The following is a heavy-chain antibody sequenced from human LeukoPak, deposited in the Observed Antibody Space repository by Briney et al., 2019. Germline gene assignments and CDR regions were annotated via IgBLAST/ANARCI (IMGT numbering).Heavy chain of an antibody. CDR3: ARRNKVDTINYFDY. CDR2: INPKNGDT. J-gene: IGHJ4*02. D-gene: IGHD5-12*01. Sequence: ASVKVSCKASGYTFTGYYIHWVRQAPGQGLEWMGRINPKNGDTQYTQKFQDRVTMTRDTSIRTAYMELSRLRSDDTAVYYCARRNKVDTINYFDYWGQGTLVTVSS. CDR1: GYTFTGYY. V-gene: IGHV1-2*06.